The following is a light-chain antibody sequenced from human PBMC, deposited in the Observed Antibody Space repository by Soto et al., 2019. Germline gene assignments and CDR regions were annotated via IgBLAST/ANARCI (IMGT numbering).Light chain of an antibody. Sequence: EIVMTQSPATLSVSPGERVTLSCRASQDIRSSLAWYQQKPGQAPRLLIYGASTRATGISARFSGSGSGTEFTLTISGLQSEDFAVYYCQQYNSWPPVTFGQGTKVDIK. CDR3: QQYNSWPPVT. J-gene: IGKJ1*01. CDR2: GAS. V-gene: IGKV3-15*01. CDR1: QDIRSS.